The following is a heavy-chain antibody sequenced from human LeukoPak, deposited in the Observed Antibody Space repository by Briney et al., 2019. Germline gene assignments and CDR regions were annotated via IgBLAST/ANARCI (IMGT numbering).Heavy chain of an antibody. CDR1: GFTFDDYA. CDR3: AKDLSLYSRAFDD. J-gene: IGHJ5*02. Sequence: GGSLRLSCAASGFTFDDYAMHWVRQAPGKGLEWVSGISWNSGSINYADSVKGRFTISRDNAKTSLYLQMNSLRAEDTALYYCAKDLSLYSRAFDDWGQGTLVTVSS. CDR2: ISWNSGSI. V-gene: IGHV3-9*01. D-gene: IGHD1-26*01.